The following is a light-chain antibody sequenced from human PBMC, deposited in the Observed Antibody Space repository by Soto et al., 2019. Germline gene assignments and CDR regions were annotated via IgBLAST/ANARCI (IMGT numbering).Light chain of an antibody. Sequence: IVLTQSPGTLSLSPGDRATLSCRASQSVDRNSLAWYQHKRGQPPRLLIYGASNRATGIPDRFSGSGSGTDFTLTITRLEPEDFALYFCHQYGTSPPYTFGQGTNLEIK. CDR1: QSVDRNS. CDR3: HQYGTSPPYT. J-gene: IGKJ2*01. CDR2: GAS. V-gene: IGKV3-20*01.